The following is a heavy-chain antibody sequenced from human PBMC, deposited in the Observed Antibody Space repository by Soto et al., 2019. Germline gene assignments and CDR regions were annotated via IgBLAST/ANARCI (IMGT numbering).Heavy chain of an antibody. CDR1: GFTFRNAW. J-gene: IGHJ6*02. V-gene: IGHV3-15*01. D-gene: IGHD5-18*01. CDR2: VKIKTDGGTT. Sequence: EVQLVESGGGLVKPGGSLRLSCAASGFTFRNAWMSWVRQAPGKGLEWVGRVKIKTDGGTTEYAAPVKDRFTISRDDSKNTLYLQMNSLKTEDTAMYYCTTVRYSNGYYGMDVWGQGTTVTVSS. CDR3: TTVRYSNGYYGMDV.